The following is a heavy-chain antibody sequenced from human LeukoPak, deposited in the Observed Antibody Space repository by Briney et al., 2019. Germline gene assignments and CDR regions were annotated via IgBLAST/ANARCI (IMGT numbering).Heavy chain of an antibody. Sequence: GGSLRLSCAAAGFTFGSNWMSWVSQAPGNGREWVVNIKQDGCEKYYVDSVKGRFTISRDNAKNSLYLQMNSLRAEDTAVYYCARLVVPATYYYDYYMDVWGKGTTVTVSS. J-gene: IGHJ6*03. D-gene: IGHD2-2*01. CDR3: ARLVVPATYYYDYYMDV. V-gene: IGHV3-7*04. CDR2: IKQDGCEK. CDR1: GFTFGSNW.